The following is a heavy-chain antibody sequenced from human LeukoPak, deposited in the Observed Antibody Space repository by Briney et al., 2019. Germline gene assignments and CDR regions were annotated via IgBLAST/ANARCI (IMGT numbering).Heavy chain of an antibody. J-gene: IGHJ5*02. D-gene: IGHD3-22*01. CDR1: GYTFRDYD. CDR3: ARGSYDDTNGYYYDWFDP. V-gene: IGHV1-2*02. Sequence: ASVTVSCKASGYTFRDYDINWARQGPGQGPEWLGWINPKTGGTKYAQKFEGRVTMTRDTSISTAYMELTRLRSDDTAVYCCARGSYDDTNGYYYDWFDPWGQGTLVTVSS. CDR2: INPKTGGT.